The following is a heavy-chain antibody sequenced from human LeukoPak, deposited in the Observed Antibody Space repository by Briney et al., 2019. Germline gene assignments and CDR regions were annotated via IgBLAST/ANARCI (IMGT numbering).Heavy chain of an antibody. CDR3: AKDLGVVATMNFDY. Sequence: GRSLRLSCAASGFTFSSYGMHWVRQAPGKGLEWVAVISYDGSNKYYADSVKGRFTISRDDSKNTLYLQMNSLRAEDTAVYYCAKDLGVVATMNFDYWGQGTLVTVSS. CDR1: GFTFSSYG. CDR2: ISYDGSNK. D-gene: IGHD5-12*01. J-gene: IGHJ4*02. V-gene: IGHV3-30*18.